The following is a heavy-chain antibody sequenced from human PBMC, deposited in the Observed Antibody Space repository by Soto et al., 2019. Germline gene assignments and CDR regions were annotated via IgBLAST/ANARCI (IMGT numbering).Heavy chain of an antibody. D-gene: IGHD2-2*01. V-gene: IGHV3-74*01. CDR3: ARTCASVSCYAFDI. J-gene: IGHJ3*02. CDR1: GFTFNSYW. CDR2: INSDGSST. Sequence: VGSLRLSCAASGFTFNSYWMHWVRQAPGKGLVWVARINSDGSSTSHADSVKGRFTISRDNAKNTLYLQMNSLRAEDTAVYYCARTCASVSCYAFDIWGQGTMVNVSS.